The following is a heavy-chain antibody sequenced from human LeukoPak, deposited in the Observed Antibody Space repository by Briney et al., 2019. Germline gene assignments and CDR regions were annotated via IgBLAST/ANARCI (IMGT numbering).Heavy chain of an antibody. J-gene: IGHJ4*02. CDR2: IYSSGST. CDR1: GGSISSYY. D-gene: IGHD3-22*01. CDR3: ARGVVITGLDY. Sequence: SETLSHTCTVSGGSISSYYWNWLRQPAGKGLEWIGRIYSSGSTNYNLSLKSRVTMSVDTSKNQFSLKLNSVTAADTAVYYCARGVVITGLDYWGQGTLVTVSS. V-gene: IGHV4-4*07.